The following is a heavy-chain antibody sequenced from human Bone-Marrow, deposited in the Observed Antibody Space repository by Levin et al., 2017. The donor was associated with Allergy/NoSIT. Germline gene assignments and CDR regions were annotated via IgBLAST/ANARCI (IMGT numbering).Heavy chain of an antibody. CDR2: IFHSGTA. Sequence: LRLSCDVSGASISSAGSSWSWIRQPPGKGLEWIGYIFHSGTAYYNPSLRSRVTLSVDKSKNQFSLNLRSLTAADTAVYYCARLTMVTTYYFDYWGQGSLVIVSA. J-gene: IGHJ4*02. D-gene: IGHD4/OR15-4a*01. V-gene: IGHV4-30-2*01. CDR3: ARLTMVTTYYFDY. CDR1: GASISSAGSS.